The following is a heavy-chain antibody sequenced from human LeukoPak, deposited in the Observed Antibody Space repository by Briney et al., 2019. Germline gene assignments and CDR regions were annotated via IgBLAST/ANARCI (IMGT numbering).Heavy chain of an antibody. CDR2: ISSSNTI. D-gene: IGHD5-18*01. CDR3: ARGTAMVTGAFDY. J-gene: IGHJ4*02. Sequence: PGGSLRLSCAASGFTFSRYNMKWVRQAPGKGLEWVSYISSSNTINYADSVKGRFTISRDNSKNTLYLQMNSLRAEDTAVYYCARGTAMVTGAFDYWGQGTLVTVSS. CDR1: GFTFSRYN. V-gene: IGHV3-48*01.